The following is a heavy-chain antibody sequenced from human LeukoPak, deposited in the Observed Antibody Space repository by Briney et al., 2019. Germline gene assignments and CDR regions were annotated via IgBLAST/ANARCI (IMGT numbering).Heavy chain of an antibody. CDR1: GYTFTSYA. V-gene: IGHV1-2*02. J-gene: IGHJ4*02. Sequence: SVKVSCKASGYTFTSYAIHWVLQAPGQGLEWMGWITPSGGTNYPQKFQGRVAITWDTSVTTAYMDLSRLTSDDTAVYYCARDRYGDGFAHLDYWGQGALVTVSS. CDR2: ITPSGGT. D-gene: IGHD5-24*01. CDR3: ARDRYGDGFAHLDY.